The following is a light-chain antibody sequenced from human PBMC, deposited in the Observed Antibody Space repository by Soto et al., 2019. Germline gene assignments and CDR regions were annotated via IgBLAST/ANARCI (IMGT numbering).Light chain of an antibody. J-gene: IGKJ4*01. V-gene: IGKV3-20*01. Sequence: EIVLTQSPATLSLSPGERATLSCRASQSVSSYLAWYQQKPGQAPRLLIYGASSRATGVPDRFSGSGSGTDFTLTISRLEPEDFAVYYCQHYVTSPLTFGGGTKVDIK. CDR2: GAS. CDR1: QSVSSY. CDR3: QHYVTSPLT.